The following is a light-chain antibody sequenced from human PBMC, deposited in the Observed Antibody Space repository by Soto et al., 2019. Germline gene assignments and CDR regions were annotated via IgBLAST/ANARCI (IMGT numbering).Light chain of an antibody. CDR2: EAT. CDR3: CAYVGSSTWV. V-gene: IGLV2-23*01. J-gene: IGLJ3*02. Sequence: QSALTQPASVSGSPGQSIAISCSGISGDGGNYNFVSWYQQYPGKAPKLVIYEATSRPSGVSNRFSGSKSGNTASLTISGLQAEDEADYYCCAYVGSSTWVFGGGTKVTVL. CDR1: SGDGGNYNF.